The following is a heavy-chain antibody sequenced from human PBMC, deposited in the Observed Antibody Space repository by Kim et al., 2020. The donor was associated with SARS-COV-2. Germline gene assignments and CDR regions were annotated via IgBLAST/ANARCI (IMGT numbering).Heavy chain of an antibody. CDR1: GGSFSGYY. J-gene: IGHJ3*02. V-gene: IGHV4-34*01. Sequence: SETLSLTCAVYGGSFSGYYWSWIRQPPGKGLEWIGEINHSGSTNYNPSLKSRVTISVDTSKNQFSLKLSSVTAADTAVYYCARAGRLLWFGETERAFDIWGQGTMVTVSS. CDR2: INHSGST. CDR3: ARAGRLLWFGETERAFDI. D-gene: IGHD3-10*01.